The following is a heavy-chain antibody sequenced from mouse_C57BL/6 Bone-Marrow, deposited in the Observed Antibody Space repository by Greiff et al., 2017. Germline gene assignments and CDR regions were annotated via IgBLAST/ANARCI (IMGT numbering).Heavy chain of an antibody. J-gene: IGHJ2*01. CDR3: ARGGVVAPNYMDY. V-gene: IGHV5-6*01. CDR2: ISSGGSYT. CDR1: GFTFSSYG. D-gene: IGHD1-1*01. Sequence: EVHLVESGGDLVMPGGSLKLSCAASGFTFSSYGMSWVRQTPDKRLEWFATISSGGSYTYYPDSVKGRFTFSRDHATNTLYLQMSSLTSEDTAMYYGARGGVVAPNYMDYWGQGTTLTVSS.